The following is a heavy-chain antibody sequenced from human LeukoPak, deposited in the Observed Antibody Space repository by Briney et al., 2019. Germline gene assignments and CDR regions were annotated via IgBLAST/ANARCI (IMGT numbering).Heavy chain of an antibody. CDR1: GGSISSYY. V-gene: IGHV4-59*08. CDR3: ARSGIIAAAGHYYYYGMDV. D-gene: IGHD6-13*01. J-gene: IGHJ6*02. CDR2: IYYSGST. Sequence: SETLSLTCTVSGGSISSYYWSWIRQPPGKGLEWIGYIYYSGSTNYNPSLKSRVTISVDTSKNQFSLKLSSVTAADMAVYYCARSGIIAAAGHYYYYGMDVWGQGTTVTVSS.